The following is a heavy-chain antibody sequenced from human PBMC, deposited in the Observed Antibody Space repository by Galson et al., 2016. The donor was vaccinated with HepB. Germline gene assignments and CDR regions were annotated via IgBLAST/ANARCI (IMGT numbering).Heavy chain of an antibody. CDR1: GGSISRSNW. Sequence: SETLSLTCAVSGGSISRSNWRSWVRQIPGKGLEWIGQIYHSGTTNYNPSLKSRVTISVGKSNNQFSLNLRSVTAADTAVYYCASYYDNDYWYFDLWGRGTLVTVSS. CDR2: IYHSGTT. CDR3: ASYYDNDYWYFDL. V-gene: IGHV4-4*02. D-gene: IGHD3-22*01. J-gene: IGHJ2*01.